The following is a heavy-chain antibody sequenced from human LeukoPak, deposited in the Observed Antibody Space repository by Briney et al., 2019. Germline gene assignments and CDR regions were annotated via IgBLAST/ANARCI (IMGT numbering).Heavy chain of an antibody. J-gene: IGHJ5*02. D-gene: IGHD3-22*01. V-gene: IGHV3-7*01. Sequence: GGSLRLSCAASGFTLSSYWMSWVRQAPGKGLEWVANIKQDGSEKYYVDSVKGRFTISRDNAKNSLYLQMNSLRAEDTAVYYCASDSGRLGWFDPWGQGTLVTVSS. CDR2: IKQDGSEK. CDR1: GFTLSSYW. CDR3: ASDSGRLGWFDP.